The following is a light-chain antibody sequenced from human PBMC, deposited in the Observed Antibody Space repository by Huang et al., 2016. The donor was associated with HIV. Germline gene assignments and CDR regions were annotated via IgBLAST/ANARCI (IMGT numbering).Light chain of an antibody. CDR3: QPTSTASMYS. V-gene: IGKV1-39*01. Sequence: DIQMTQSPSSLSASVGDRVTITCRASQSISNSLNWYHQKPGTAPNLLIFGAYSLQSGVLSRFSVRGSGTVFTLTISSLQPEDCATYYCQPTSTASMYSFGQGTELEIK. CDR1: QSISNS. CDR2: GAY. J-gene: IGKJ2*03.